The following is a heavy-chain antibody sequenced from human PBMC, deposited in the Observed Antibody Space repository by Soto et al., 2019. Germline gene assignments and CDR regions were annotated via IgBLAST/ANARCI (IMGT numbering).Heavy chain of an antibody. J-gene: IGHJ6*02. CDR3: ARGTTVTHYYYYGMDV. CDR1: GYTFTSYY. D-gene: IGHD4-4*01. V-gene: IGHV1-46*01. Sequence: ASVKVSCKASGYTFTSYYMHWVRQAPGQGLEWMGIINPSGGSTSYAQKFQGRVTMTRDTSTSTVYMELSSLRSEDTAVYYCARGTTVTHYYYYGMDVWGQGTTVTVSS. CDR2: INPSGGST.